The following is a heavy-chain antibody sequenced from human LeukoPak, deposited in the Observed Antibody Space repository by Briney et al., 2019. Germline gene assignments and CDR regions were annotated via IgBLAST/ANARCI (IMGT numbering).Heavy chain of an antibody. CDR1: GYTFTGYY. D-gene: IGHD6-19*01. Sequence: ASVKVSCKASGYTFTGYYMHWVRQAPGQGLEWMGRINLNSGGTNYAQKFQGRVTMTRDTSISTAYMELSRLRSDDTAVYYCARDRGQWLVIDYWGQGTLVTVSS. J-gene: IGHJ4*02. CDR2: INLNSGGT. V-gene: IGHV1-2*06. CDR3: ARDRGQWLVIDY.